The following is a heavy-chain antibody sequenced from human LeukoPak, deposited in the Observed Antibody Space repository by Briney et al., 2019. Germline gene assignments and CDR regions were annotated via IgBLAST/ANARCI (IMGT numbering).Heavy chain of an antibody. CDR1: GGSIRSYY. CDR2: IYYSGST. CDR3: ARVYCSGGSCYVDY. J-gene: IGHJ4*02. D-gene: IGHD2-15*01. Sequence: PSETLSLTCTVSGGSIRSYYWSWIRQPPGKGLEWIGYIYYSGSTNYNPSLKSRVTISVDTSKKQFSLKLSSVTAADTAVYYCARVYCSGGSCYVDYWGQGTLVTVSS. V-gene: IGHV4-59*12.